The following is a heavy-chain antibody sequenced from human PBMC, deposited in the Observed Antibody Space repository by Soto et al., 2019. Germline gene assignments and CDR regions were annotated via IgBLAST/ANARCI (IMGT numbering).Heavy chain of an antibody. Sequence: GASVKVSCKASGYTFTSYGISWVRQAPGQGLEWMGWISAYNGNTNYAQKLQGRVTMTTDTSTSTAYMELRSLRSDDTAVYYCARPYCSCGSCSNLFYPWGQGNPVTVSS. CDR1: GYTFTSYG. D-gene: IGHD2-15*01. V-gene: IGHV1-18*01. CDR3: ARPYCSCGSCSNLFYP. J-gene: IGHJ5*02. CDR2: ISAYNGNT.